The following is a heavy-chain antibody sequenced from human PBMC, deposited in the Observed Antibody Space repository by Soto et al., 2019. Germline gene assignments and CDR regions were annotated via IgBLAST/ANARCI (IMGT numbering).Heavy chain of an antibody. Sequence: PPETLSPTCTVTGDSTGIRSDYWGWIRQPPGKGLEGIGSIYYSRSTYTNPSRSSRGSMSIDTSMDEFSLKLKSVPAADTALYFCASQRTSVVTQAYFDVWGPGSLVTGSS. D-gene: IGHD2-21*02. CDR3: ASQRTSVVTQAYFDV. CDR1: GDSTGIRSDY. J-gene: IGHJ4*02. V-gene: IGHV4-39*01. CDR2: IYYSRST.